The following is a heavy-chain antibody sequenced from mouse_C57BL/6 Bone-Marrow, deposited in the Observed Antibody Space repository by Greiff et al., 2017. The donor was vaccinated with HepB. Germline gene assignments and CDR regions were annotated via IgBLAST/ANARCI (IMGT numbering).Heavy chain of an antibody. CDR2: IYPRDGST. D-gene: IGHD1-1*01. CDR1: GYTFTSYD. J-gene: IGHJ3*01. CDR3: ARGTYGSSLWFAY. V-gene: IGHV1-85*01. Sequence: VQLQQSGPELVKPGASVKLSCKASGYTFTSYDINWVKQRPGQGLGWIGWIYPRDGSTTYNEKFKGKATLTVDTSSSTAYMELHSLTSEDSAVYFCARGTYGSSLWFAYWGQGTLVTVSA.